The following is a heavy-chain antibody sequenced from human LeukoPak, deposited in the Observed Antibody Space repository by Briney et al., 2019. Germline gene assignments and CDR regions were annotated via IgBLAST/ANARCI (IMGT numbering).Heavy chain of an antibody. V-gene: IGHV4-39*01. CDR1: GGSISSRTYY. CDR3: ARHEKIGQGIYHMDV. J-gene: IGHJ6*03. Sequence: SETLSVTCTVSGGSISSRTYYWGWIRQPLGKGLEWIGTISYSGSTYYNPSLRSRVTISVDTSKNQFSLQLSSVTAADTAVYYCARHEKIGQGIYHMDVWGKGTTVAVSS. D-gene: IGHD2-21*01. CDR2: ISYSGST.